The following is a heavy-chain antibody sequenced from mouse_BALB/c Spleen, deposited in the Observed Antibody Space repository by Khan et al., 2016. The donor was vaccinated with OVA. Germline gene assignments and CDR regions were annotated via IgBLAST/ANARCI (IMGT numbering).Heavy chain of an antibody. V-gene: IGHV2-9-2*01. CDR2: IWTGGGT. D-gene: IGHD1-1*01. Sequence: QVQLKESGPGLVAPSQSLSITCTVSGFSLSNYDISWIRQSPGKGLEWLGIIWTGGGTNYNSAFMSRLTINKDNSKSQVFLKMNSLQTDDTAIYSWVREEVATYYDGSYAAYWGQGTLVTVSA. CDR1: GFSLSNYD. J-gene: IGHJ3*01. CDR3: VREEVATYYDGSYAAY.